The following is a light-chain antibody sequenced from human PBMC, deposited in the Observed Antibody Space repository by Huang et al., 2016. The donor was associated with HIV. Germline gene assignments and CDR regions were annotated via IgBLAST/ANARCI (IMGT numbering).Light chain of an antibody. V-gene: IGKV1-NL1*01. CDR3: QQYFTTPLA. Sequence: IQMTQSPSSLSASVGDSVTITCRASQAISNSLVWYQQKPGKAPKLLLFAASRLDSGVPSRCRGSGSGTDYTLTISSLQPEDFATYYCQQYFTTPLAFGGGTKVEIK. CDR2: AAS. CDR1: QAISNS. J-gene: IGKJ4*01.